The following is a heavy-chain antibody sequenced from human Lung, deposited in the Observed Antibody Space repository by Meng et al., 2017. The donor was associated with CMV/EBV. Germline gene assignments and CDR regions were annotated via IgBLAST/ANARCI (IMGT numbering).Heavy chain of an antibody. D-gene: IGHD6-6*01. CDR1: GLTFSSYG. CDR2: IRYDGSNK. J-gene: IGHJ4*02. V-gene: IGHV3-30*02. Sequence: SXAASGLTFSSYGMHWVRQAPGKGLEWVAFIRYDGSNKYYADSVKGRFTISRDNSKNTLYLQMNSLRAEDTAVYYCAKDRIAARRGYFDYWGQGTLVXVSS. CDR3: AKDRIAARRGYFDY.